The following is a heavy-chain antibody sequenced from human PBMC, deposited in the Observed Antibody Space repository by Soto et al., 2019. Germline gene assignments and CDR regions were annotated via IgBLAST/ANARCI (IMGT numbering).Heavy chain of an antibody. CDR1: GGTFGSQG. Sequence: SVKVSCKASGGTFGSQGIAWVRQAPGQGLEWMGGFIAMLGTPTYAKKVQGRATISADESLTSSYLELRSLRSEDTGVYFCTRGAMANFGYWGKGTVVTVSS. V-gene: IGHV1-69*13. D-gene: IGHD5-18*01. CDR2: FIAMLGTP. CDR3: TRGAMANFGY. J-gene: IGHJ4*02.